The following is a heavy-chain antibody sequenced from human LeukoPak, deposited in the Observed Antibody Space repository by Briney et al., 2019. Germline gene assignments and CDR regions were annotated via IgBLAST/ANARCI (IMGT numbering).Heavy chain of an antibody. V-gene: IGHV3-23*01. CDR1: GFTFSNYA. CDR3: AKVASMVTWYFDY. CDR2: ISGSGGSI. Sequence: GGSLRLSCAASGFTFSNYAMSWVRQAPGKGLEWVSGISGSGGSIYYADSVKGRFTISRDNSKNTLYLQMNSLRAEDTAVYYCAKVASMVTWYFDYWGQGTLVTVSS. J-gene: IGHJ4*02. D-gene: IGHD5-18*01.